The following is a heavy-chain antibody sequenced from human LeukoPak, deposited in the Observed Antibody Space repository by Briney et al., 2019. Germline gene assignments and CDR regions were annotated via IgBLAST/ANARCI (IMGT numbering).Heavy chain of an antibody. D-gene: IGHD3-10*01. Sequence: ASVKVSCKASGGTFSSYAISWVRQAPGQGLEWMGWISGYTGNTNYAQNLQGRVTMTTGTSTSTAYMELRSLRSDDTALYYCARSSWFGGRSEWRWFDPWGQGTLVTVSS. J-gene: IGHJ5*02. CDR2: ISGYTGNT. CDR1: GGTFSSYA. CDR3: ARSSWFGGRSEWRWFDP. V-gene: IGHV1-18*01.